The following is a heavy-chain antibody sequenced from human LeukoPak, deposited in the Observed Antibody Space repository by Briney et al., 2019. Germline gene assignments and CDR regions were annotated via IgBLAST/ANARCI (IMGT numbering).Heavy chain of an antibody. CDR1: GFTFSDYY. CDR2: ISSSSSYT. J-gene: IGHJ4*02. D-gene: IGHD2-15*01. Sequence: PGGSLRLSCAASGFTFSDYYMSWIRQAPGKGLEWVSYISSSSSYTNYADSVKGRFTISRDNAKNSLHLQINSLRAEDTAVYYCAKSGQRRCSGGSCYPYYFDYWGQGTLVAVSS. V-gene: IGHV3-11*06. CDR3: AKSGQRRCSGGSCYPYYFDY.